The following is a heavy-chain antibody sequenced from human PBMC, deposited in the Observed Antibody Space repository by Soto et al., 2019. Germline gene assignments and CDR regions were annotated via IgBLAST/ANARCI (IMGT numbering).Heavy chain of an antibody. Sequence: QVQLVQSGAEVKKPGSSVKVSCKASGGTFSSYAISWVRQAPGQGLEWMGGIIPIFGTANYAQKFQGRVTITADESTSTAYMELSSLRSDDTAVYYCAREPHDYGDYELDYWGQGTLVTVSS. CDR1: GGTFSSYA. V-gene: IGHV1-69*12. CDR2: IIPIFGTA. D-gene: IGHD4-17*01. J-gene: IGHJ4*02. CDR3: AREPHDYGDYELDY.